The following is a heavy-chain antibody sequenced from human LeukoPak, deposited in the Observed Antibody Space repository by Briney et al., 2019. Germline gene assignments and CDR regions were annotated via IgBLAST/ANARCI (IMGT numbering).Heavy chain of an antibody. J-gene: IGHJ3*02. CDR1: GFTFSDYT. D-gene: IGHD6-13*01. CDR2: ISGTSNYI. V-gene: IGHV3-21*01. Sequence: PGGSLRLSCAASGFTFSDYTMNWVRQAPGKGLEWVSSISGTSNYIYYADSVRGRFTISRDNAKNSLYLQMNSLRAEDTAVYYCARSLSTSCHRTKSSSSWYGACAFDIWGQGTMVTVSS. CDR3: ARSLSTSCHRTKSSSSWYGACAFDI.